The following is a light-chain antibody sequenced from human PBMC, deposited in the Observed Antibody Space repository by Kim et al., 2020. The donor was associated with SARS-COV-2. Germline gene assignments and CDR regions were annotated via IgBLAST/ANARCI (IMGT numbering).Light chain of an antibody. J-gene: IGKJ1*01. V-gene: IGKV3-15*01. CDR3: QQYDNWPPWT. CDR1: QSVNSN. CDR2: GAS. Sequence: EIVMTQSPATLSVSPGERATIFCRASQSVNSNLAWYQQKPGQAPRLLIYGASTRATGIPARFSGSGSGTEFTLTISSLQSEDFAVFYCQQYDNWPPWTFGQGTKVDIK.